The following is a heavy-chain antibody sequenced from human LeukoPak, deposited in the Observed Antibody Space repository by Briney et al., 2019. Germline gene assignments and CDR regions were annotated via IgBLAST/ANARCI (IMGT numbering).Heavy chain of an antibody. V-gene: IGHV3-74*01. Sequence: GGSLRLSCAASGFTFNSYWMHWVRQPPGKGLVCVSRISSDGRSTGYADSVKGRFTISRDNAKNTLYLQMNSLRAEDTAVYYCARDSDYGFDRWGQGTLVTVSS. CDR2: ISSDGRST. D-gene: IGHD4-17*01. CDR3: ARDSDYGFDR. J-gene: IGHJ4*02. CDR1: GFTFNSYW.